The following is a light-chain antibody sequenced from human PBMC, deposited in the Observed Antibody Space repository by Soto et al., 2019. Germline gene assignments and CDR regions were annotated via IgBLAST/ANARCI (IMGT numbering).Light chain of an antibody. CDR2: RDT. CDR3: ASCDDTLNGVL. V-gene: IGLV1-44*01. CDR1: SSNIGSNA. J-gene: IGLJ7*01. Sequence: QSVLTQPPSASGTPGQRVTISCSGSSSNIGSNAVDWYQQFPGTAPKVLIYRDTQRPSGVPDRFSGSRSGTSASLAISGLQSEDQADYYCASCDDTLNGVLFGGGTQLTVL.